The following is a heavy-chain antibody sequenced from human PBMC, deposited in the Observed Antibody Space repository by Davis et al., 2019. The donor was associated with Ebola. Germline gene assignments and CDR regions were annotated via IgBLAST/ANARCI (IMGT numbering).Heavy chain of an antibody. CDR3: ARLRRGGMDV. J-gene: IGHJ6*02. V-gene: IGHV4-34*01. Sequence: PSETLSLTCAVYGGSFSGYYWSWIRQPPGKGLEWIGEINHSGSTNYNPSLKSRVTISVDTSKNQFSLKLSSVTAADTAVYYCARLRRGGMDVWGQGTTVTVSS. CDR1: GGSFSGYY. CDR2: INHSGST.